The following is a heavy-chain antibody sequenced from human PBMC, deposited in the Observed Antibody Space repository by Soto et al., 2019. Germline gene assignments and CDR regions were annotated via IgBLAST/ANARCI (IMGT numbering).Heavy chain of an antibody. Sequence: PGGSLRLSCVASGFTFSSYGMHWVRQAPGKGLEWVAIISYDGSNTYYADSVKGRFTISRDNSKNTLYLQMNSLRAEDTSVYYCAKEGGLSGGYYISSSYYFDYWGQGTLVTVSS. V-gene: IGHV3-30*18. CDR3: AKEGGLSGGYYISSSYYFDY. J-gene: IGHJ4*02. CDR1: GFTFSSYG. D-gene: IGHD1-26*01. CDR2: ISYDGSNT.